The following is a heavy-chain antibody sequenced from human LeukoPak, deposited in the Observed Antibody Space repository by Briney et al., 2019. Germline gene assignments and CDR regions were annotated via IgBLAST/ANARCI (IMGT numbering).Heavy chain of an antibody. J-gene: IGHJ3*02. Sequence: GGSLRLSCAASGFTFSSYAMSWVRQAPGKGLEWVSVIRGSGDGTYYADSVKGRFTISRDNSKNALYLQMNSLRAEDTAVYYCATKADQLSHNRPDAFDIWGQGTMVTVSS. V-gene: IGHV3-23*01. D-gene: IGHD2-2*01. CDR3: ATKADQLSHNRPDAFDI. CDR1: GFTFSSYA. CDR2: IRGSGDGT.